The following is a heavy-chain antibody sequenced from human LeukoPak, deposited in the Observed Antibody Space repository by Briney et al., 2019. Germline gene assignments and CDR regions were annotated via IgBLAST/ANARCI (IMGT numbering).Heavy chain of an antibody. CDR2: INHSGST. V-gene: IGHV4-34*01. CDR1: GGSFSGYY. D-gene: IGHD3-22*01. Sequence: SETLSLTCAVYGGSFSGYYWSWIRQPPGKGLEWIGEINHSGSTNYNPSLKSRVTISVDTSKNQFSLKLSSVTAADTAVYYCARGLTPVTYYYDSSGYYYDYWGQGTLVTVSS. CDR3: ARGLTPVTYYYDSSGYYYDY. J-gene: IGHJ4*02.